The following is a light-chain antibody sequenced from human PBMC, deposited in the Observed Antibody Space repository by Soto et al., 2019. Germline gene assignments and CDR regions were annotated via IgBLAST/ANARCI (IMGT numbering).Light chain of an antibody. V-gene: IGLV1-51*01. CDR3: GTWDSSLSAVV. Sequence: QSVLTQPPSVSAAPGQKVTISCSGSSSNIGNNYVSWYQQLPGTAPKLLIYDNNKRPSGIPDRFSGSKSGTSATLGITGLQTGDEADYYGGTWDSSLSAVVFGGDQADRP. CDR2: DNN. J-gene: IGLJ2*01. CDR1: SSNIGNNY.